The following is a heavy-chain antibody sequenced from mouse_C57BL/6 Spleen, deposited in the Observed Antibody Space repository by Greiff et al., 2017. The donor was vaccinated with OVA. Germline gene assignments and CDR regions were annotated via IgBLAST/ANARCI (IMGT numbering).Heavy chain of an antibody. CDR1: GFTFSSYG. Sequence: EVKLVESGGDLVKPGGSLKLSCAASGFTFSSYGMSWVRQTPDKRLEWVATISSGGSYTYYPDSVKGRFTISRDNAKNTLYLQMSSLKSEDTAMYYCARHDSNYAWFAYWGQGTLVTVSA. CDR2: ISSGGSYT. D-gene: IGHD2-5*01. J-gene: IGHJ3*01. CDR3: ARHDSNYAWFAY. V-gene: IGHV5-6*01.